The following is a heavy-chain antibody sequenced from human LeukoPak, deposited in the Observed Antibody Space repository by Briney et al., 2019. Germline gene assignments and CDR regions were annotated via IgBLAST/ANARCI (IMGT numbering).Heavy chain of an antibody. CDR3: ARDRAMVRGLHYYFDY. V-gene: IGHV3-30*04. CDR1: GFTVSSYA. D-gene: IGHD3-10*01. J-gene: IGHJ4*02. Sequence: GGSLRLSCAASGFTVSSYAMHWDRQAPGKGLGWVAVISYDGSNKYYADSVKGRFTISRDNSKNTLYLQMNSLRAEDTAVYYCARDRAMVRGLHYYFDYWGQGTLVTVSS. CDR2: ISYDGSNK.